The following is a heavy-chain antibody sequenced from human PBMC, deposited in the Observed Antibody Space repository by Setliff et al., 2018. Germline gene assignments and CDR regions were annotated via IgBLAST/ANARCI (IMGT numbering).Heavy chain of an antibody. CDR1: GGSMIRGHYY. D-gene: IGHD2-15*01. V-gene: IGHV4-31*03. CDR3: ARGHCSSGECPNYFDP. J-gene: IGHJ5*02. Sequence: PSETLSLTCTVSGGSMIRGHYYWSWIRQLPGKGLEWIAYIYYSGNTYYNPSLKSRVTISVDTSKNQFSLKINSVTAADTAVYYCARGHCSSGECPNYFDPWGQGTLVTVSS. CDR2: IYYSGNT.